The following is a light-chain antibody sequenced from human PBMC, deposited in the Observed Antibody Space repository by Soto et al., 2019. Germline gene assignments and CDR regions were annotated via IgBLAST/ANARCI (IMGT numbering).Light chain of an antibody. CDR2: DAS. CDR3: QQYNGYSTWT. J-gene: IGKJ1*01. CDR1: QSISRW. V-gene: IGKV1-5*01. Sequence: DIQMTQSPSTLSASVGDRVTITCRGSQSISRWLAWYQQKPGKAPKVLIWDASSLQRGVPSRFSGSGSGTEFTLTISSLQPDDFATYYCQQYNGYSTWTFGQGTKVEIK.